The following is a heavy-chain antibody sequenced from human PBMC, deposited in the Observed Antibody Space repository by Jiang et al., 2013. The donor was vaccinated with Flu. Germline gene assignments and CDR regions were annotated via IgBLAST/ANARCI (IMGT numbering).Heavy chain of an antibody. Sequence: SGAEVKKPGSSVKVSCKASGGIFSRHAITWVRQAPGQGLEWIGDFIPVFETAHYAQKFQARVTITADKSTSTSFMEVRSLRSEDTAVYFCARAESGSFYFYYFDYWGQGTLVTVSS. CDR3: ARAESGSFYFYYFDY. V-gene: IGHV1-69*06. D-gene: IGHD1-26*01. CDR2: FIPVFETA. J-gene: IGHJ4*02. CDR1: GGIFSRHA.